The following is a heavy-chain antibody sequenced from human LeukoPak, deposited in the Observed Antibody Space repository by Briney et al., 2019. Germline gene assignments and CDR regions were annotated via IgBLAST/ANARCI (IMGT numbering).Heavy chain of an antibody. Sequence: SETLSLTCTVSGGSISSYYWSWIRQPPGKGLEWIGYIYYSGSTNYNPSLKSRVTISVDTSKNQFSLKLSSVTAADTAVYYCARRGSSWYLGTDNWFDPWGQGTLVTVSS. CDR3: ARRGSSWYLGTDNWFDP. CDR2: IYYSGST. J-gene: IGHJ5*02. V-gene: IGHV4-59*08. CDR1: GGSISSYY. D-gene: IGHD6-13*01.